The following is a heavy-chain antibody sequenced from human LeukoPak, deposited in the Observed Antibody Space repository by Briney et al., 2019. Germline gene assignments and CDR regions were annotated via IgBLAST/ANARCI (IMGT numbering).Heavy chain of an antibody. CDR1: GFTVSNNY. CDR3: ARVDGGQSI. V-gene: IGHV3-53*01. Sequence: PGGSLRLSCAASGFTVSNNYVSWVRQAPGKGLEWVSLIHRGGTTYYADSVKGRFTISRDNSKNTLYFQMNSLRAEDTAVYYCARVDGGQSIWGQGTLVTVSS. CDR2: IHRGGTT. D-gene: IGHD6-6*01. J-gene: IGHJ4*02.